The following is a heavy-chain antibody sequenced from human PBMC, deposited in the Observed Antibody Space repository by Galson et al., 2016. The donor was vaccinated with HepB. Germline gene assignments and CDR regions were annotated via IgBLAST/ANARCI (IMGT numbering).Heavy chain of an antibody. J-gene: IGHJ6*02. CDR1: GFIFSDYG. Sequence: SLRLSCAASGFIFSDYGVHWVRQAPGKGLEWVAIMSYDGSDEYYGDSVKGRSATSRDTAKNTLYLQMNSLRPEDTAVYYCVKDVVYRVHYGMDLWGQGTTVSVSS. V-gene: IGHV3-30*18. CDR3: VKDVVYRVHYGMDL. CDR2: MSYDGSDE. D-gene: IGHD2-8*02.